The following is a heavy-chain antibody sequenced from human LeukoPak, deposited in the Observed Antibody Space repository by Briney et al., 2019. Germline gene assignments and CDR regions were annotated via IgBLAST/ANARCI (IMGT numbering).Heavy chain of an antibody. CDR1: GGSISSYY. D-gene: IGHD4-4*01. CDR3: ASLGPSTTTTGTPFP. CDR2: IYYSGST. V-gene: IGHV4-59*12. J-gene: IGHJ5*02. Sequence: PSETLSLTCTVSGGSISSYYWSWIRQPPGKGLEWIGYIYYSGSTNYNPSLKSRVTISVDTSKNQFSLKLSSVTAADTAVYYCASLGPSTTTTGTPFPWGQGTLVTVSS.